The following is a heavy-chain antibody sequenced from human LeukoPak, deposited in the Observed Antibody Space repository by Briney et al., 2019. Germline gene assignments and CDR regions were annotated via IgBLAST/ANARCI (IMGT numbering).Heavy chain of an antibody. CDR1: GFTFSSYA. D-gene: IGHD6-19*01. CDR3: ARDRGYRSFDY. J-gene: IGHJ4*02. V-gene: IGHV3-48*01. CDR2: ISGDGYTK. Sequence: GGSLRLSCAASGFTFSSYAMNWVRQAPGKGLEWVSYISGDGYTKYSADSVKGRFTISRDSAKKSLYLQMNSLRVEDTAVYYCARDRGYRSFDYWGQGTLVTVSS.